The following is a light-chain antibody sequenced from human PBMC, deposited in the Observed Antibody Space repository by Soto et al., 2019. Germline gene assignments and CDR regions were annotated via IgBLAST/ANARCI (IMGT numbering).Light chain of an antibody. Sequence: EIVLTQSPGTLSLSQGHRATLSCRASQRVSSSYLAWYQQKPGQAPRLLIYVASSRATGITDRFSGSGSGTDFTLTISRLEPEDFGVYYCQQYGRSPLTFGGGTNVDTK. V-gene: IGKV3-20*01. CDR1: QRVSSSY. CDR2: VAS. CDR3: QQYGRSPLT. J-gene: IGKJ4*01.